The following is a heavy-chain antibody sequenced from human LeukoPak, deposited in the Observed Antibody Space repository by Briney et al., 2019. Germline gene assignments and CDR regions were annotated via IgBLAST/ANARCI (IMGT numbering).Heavy chain of an antibody. J-gene: IGHJ4*02. CDR1: GFNFSDSR. CDR3: VRGDWYFES. V-gene: IGHV3-7*04. D-gene: IGHD2-21*01. Sequence: QPGGSLRLSCVTSGFNFSDSRMTWVRQAPGKGLQWVANVNRDGTEKHFLDSVEGRFTISRDNAEKSLYLQMSSLRPQDTAVYFCVRGDWYFESWGQGTLVTVSS. CDR2: VNRDGTEK.